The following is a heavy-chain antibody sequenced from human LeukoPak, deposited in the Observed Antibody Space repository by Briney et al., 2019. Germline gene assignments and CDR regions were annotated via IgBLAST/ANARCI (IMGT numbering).Heavy chain of an antibody. CDR2: INGDGSET. Sequence: PGGSLRLSCAASGFTFSSYAMSWVRQAPGKGLVWVSHINGDGSETNYADSVRGRFTISRDNAKNTLYLQMNSLRVDDTAVYYCTREEGSTDHWGQGTLVTVSS. CDR1: GFTFSSYA. D-gene: IGHD5/OR15-5a*01. J-gene: IGHJ4*02. V-gene: IGHV3-74*01. CDR3: TREEGSTDH.